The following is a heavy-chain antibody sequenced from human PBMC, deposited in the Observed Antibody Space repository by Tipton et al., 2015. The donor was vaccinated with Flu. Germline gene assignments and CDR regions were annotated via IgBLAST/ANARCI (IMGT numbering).Heavy chain of an antibody. D-gene: IGHD3-10*01. CDR2: MYVSGST. Sequence: TLSLTCTVSGGSMSSFYWTWIRQPAGKGLEWIGRMYVSGSTKYNPSLKSRVTMSVDTSKNQFSLKLSSVTAADTAVYYCARSSGSGTDVTFYFWGQGTLVTVSS. CDR3: ARSSGSGTDVTFYF. J-gene: IGHJ4*02. V-gene: IGHV4-4*07. CDR1: GGSMSSFY.